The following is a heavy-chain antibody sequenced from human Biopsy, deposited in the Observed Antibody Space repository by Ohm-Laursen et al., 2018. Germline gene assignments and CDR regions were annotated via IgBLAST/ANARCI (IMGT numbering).Heavy chain of an antibody. V-gene: IGHV4-59*08. CDR2: ISYSRDT. Sequence: TLSLTCTVSGGSISGSSWSWIRQAPGKGLEWIGYISYSRDTNYNPSLKGRITISVDTSKNQFSLKLTSVSAADTAVYYCAKHGSGWTGDDAFHIWGQGTMVTVSS. CDR1: GGSISGSS. CDR3: AKHGSGWTGDDAFHI. D-gene: IGHD6-19*01. J-gene: IGHJ3*02.